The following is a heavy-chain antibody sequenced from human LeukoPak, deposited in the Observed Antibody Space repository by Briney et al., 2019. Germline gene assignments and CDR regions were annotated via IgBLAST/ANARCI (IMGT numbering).Heavy chain of an antibody. Sequence: GGSLRLSRAASGFTFSDYYMSWIRQAPGKGLEWVSYISSSSSYTNYADSVKGRFTISRDNAKNSLYLQMNSLRAEDTAVYYCARDISRIGGIVVVSNWFDPWGQGTLVTVSS. CDR2: ISSSSSYT. D-gene: IGHD3-22*01. J-gene: IGHJ5*02. CDR1: GFTFSDYY. V-gene: IGHV3-11*05. CDR3: ARDISRIGGIVVVSNWFDP.